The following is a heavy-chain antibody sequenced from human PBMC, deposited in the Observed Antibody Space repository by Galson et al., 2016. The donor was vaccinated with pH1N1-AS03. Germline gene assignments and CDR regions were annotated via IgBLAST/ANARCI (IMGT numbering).Heavy chain of an antibody. Sequence: SETLSLTCTVSGGSISSYYWTWIRQPPGKGLEWIGHIYYSGGTNYNPSLKSRVTISVDTSKNQLSLKLSSVTAADTAVYYCARFRSSWTFYYGLDVWGQGTTVTV. CDR2: IYYSGGT. CDR1: GGSISSYY. CDR3: ARFRSSWTFYYGLDV. D-gene: IGHD6-13*01. V-gene: IGHV4-59*01. J-gene: IGHJ6*02.